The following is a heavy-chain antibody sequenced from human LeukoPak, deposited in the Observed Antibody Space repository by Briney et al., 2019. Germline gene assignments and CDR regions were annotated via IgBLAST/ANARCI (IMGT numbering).Heavy chain of an antibody. CDR1: GFTFSSYG. Sequence: GRSLRLSCAASGFTFSSYGMHWVRQAPGKGLEWVAVIWYDGSNKYYADSVKGRFTISRDNSKNTLYLQMNSLRAEDTAVYYCAKDHRRYDYGDYEFDYWGQGTLVTVSS. CDR2: IWYDGSNK. CDR3: AKDHRRYDYGDYEFDY. J-gene: IGHJ4*02. V-gene: IGHV3-33*06. D-gene: IGHD4-17*01.